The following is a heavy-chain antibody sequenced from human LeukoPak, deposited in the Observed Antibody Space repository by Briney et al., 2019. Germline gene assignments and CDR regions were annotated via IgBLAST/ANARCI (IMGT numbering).Heavy chain of an antibody. J-gene: IGHJ4*02. CDR2: INSDGSIT. V-gene: IGHV3-74*01. Sequence: GGSLRLSCAASGFTFSSYWMHWVRQAPGKGLMWVSRINSDGSITNYADSVKGRFTISRDNAKNTLYLQTNSLRAEDTAVYYCARVRATFSPHFDNWGQGTLVTVSS. CDR3: ARVRATFSPHFDN. D-gene: IGHD5-12*01. CDR1: GFTFSSYW.